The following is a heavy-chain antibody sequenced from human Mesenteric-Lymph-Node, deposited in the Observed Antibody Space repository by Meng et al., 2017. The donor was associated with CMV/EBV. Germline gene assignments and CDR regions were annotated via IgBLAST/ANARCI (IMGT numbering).Heavy chain of an antibody. J-gene: IGHJ6*02. CDR1: GFTFSSYG. CDR2: IRYDGSNK. D-gene: IGHD6-13*01. CDR3: AKDNAPAAGKPLFYYYGMDV. V-gene: IGHV3-30*02. Sequence: GESLKISCAASGFTFSSYGMHWVRQAPGKGLEWVAFIRYDGSNKYYADSVKGRFTISRDNSKNTLYLQMNSLRAEDTAVYYCAKDNAPAAGKPLFYYYGMDVWGQGTTVTVSS.